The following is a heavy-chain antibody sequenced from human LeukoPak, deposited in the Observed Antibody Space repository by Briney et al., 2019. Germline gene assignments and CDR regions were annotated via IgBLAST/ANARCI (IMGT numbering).Heavy chain of an antibody. D-gene: IGHD2-15*01. CDR3: VRAGGTRGYDI. CDR1: GFTFSDHR. J-gene: IGHJ3*02. Sequence: GGSLRLSCAVSGFTFSDHRMDWVRQVPGQGLQWVGRSTDKLYSYTTEYAASVKGRFTISRADSENSLYLQMNSLKTEDTAVYCCVRAGGTRGYDIWGQGTMVTVSS. V-gene: IGHV3-72*01. CDR2: STDKLYSYTT.